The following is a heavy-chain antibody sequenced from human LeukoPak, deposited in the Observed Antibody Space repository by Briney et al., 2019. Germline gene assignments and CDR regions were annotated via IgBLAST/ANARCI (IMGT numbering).Heavy chain of an antibody. CDR3: AKDMKGHYDSSGHARDY. Sequence: PGGSLRLSCAASGFTFDDYAMHWVRQAPGKGLEWVSLISGDGGSTYYADSVKGRFTISRDNSKNSLYLQMNSLRTEDTALYYCAKDMKGHYDSSGHARDYWGQGTLVTVSS. V-gene: IGHV3-43*02. J-gene: IGHJ4*02. CDR2: ISGDGGST. D-gene: IGHD3-22*01. CDR1: GFTFDDYA.